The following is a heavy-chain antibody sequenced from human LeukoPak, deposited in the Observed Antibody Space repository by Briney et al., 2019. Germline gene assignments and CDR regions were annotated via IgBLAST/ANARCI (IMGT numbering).Heavy chain of an antibody. Sequence: SETLSLTCTVSGGSISSYYWSWIRQPPGKGLEWIGYIFYSGSTNYNPSLKSRVTISVDTSKNQFSLKLTSVTAADTAVYYCARLSTVVTGYSFDIWGQGTMVTVSP. CDR2: IFYSGST. CDR1: GGSISSYY. D-gene: IGHD4-23*01. J-gene: IGHJ3*02. CDR3: ARLSTVVTGYSFDI. V-gene: IGHV4-59*08.